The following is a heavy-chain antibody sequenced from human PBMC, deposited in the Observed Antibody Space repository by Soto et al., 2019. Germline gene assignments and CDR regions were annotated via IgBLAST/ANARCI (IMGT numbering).Heavy chain of an antibody. J-gene: IGHJ5*02. V-gene: IGHV3-23*01. CDR2: ISDSGGST. CDR3: AKEVIPYCGGDCYQPARRHWFER. Sequence: PGGSLRLSCAASGFTFSSYGMSWVRQAPGKGLEWVSAISDSGGSTYYADSVKGRFTISRDNSKNTLYLQMNSLRAEDTAVYYCAKEVIPYCGGDCYQPARRHWFERSGQGNLVTVPS. CDR1: GFTFSSYG. D-gene: IGHD2-21*01.